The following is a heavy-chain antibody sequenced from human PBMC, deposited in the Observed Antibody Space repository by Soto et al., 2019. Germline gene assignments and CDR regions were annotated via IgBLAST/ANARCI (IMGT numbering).Heavy chain of an antibody. CDR3: ARRLEGDY. CDR1: GYRFTDYW. J-gene: IGHJ4*02. CDR2: IDPRDSYT. Sequence: PGESLKISCQGSGYRFTDYWINWVRQMPGKGLEWMGRIDPRDSYTNYSPSFQGQVTISADKSISTAYLQWSSLETSDTAMYYCARRLEGDYWGQGTLVTVSS. V-gene: IGHV5-10-1*01.